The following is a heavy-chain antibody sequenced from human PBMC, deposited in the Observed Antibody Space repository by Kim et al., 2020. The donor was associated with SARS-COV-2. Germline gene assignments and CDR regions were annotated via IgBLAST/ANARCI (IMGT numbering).Heavy chain of an antibody. Sequence: SETLSLTCTVSGGSITSSSYYWGWIRQPPGKGLEWIGSIYYSGSTYYNPSLKSRVTISVDTSKNHFSLKLTSVTAADTAVYYCARDECITMRLVAHGYYYGMDVWGQGTTVTVSS. J-gene: IGHJ6*02. V-gene: IGHV4-39*02. CDR3: ARDECITMRLVAHGYYYGMDV. CDR1: GGSITSSSYY. D-gene: IGHD3-22*01. CDR2: IYYSGST.